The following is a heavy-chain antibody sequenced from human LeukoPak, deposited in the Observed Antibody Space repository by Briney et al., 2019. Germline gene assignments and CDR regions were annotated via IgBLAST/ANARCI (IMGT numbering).Heavy chain of an antibody. J-gene: IGHJ4*02. CDR2: IYYSGTT. CDR1: GGPFNGYY. D-gene: IGHD2-15*01. Sequence: SETLSLTCAVYGGPFNGYYWSWIRQSPGKGLEWIGSIYYSGTTYYNPSLKSRVTISVDTSKNQFSLKLSSVTAADTAVYYCARDLEGVGIDYWGQGTLVTVSS. CDR3: ARDLEGVGIDY. V-gene: IGHV4-34*01.